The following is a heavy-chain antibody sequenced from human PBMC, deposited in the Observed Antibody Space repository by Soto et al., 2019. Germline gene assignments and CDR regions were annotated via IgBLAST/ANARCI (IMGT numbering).Heavy chain of an antibody. J-gene: IGHJ6*02. Sequence: SETLSLTCTVSGGSISSSSYYWGWIRQPPGKGLEWIGSIYYSGSTYYNPSLKSRVTISVDTSKNQFSLKLSSVTAADTAVYYCARIGITIFGVVISYYYGMDVWGQGTTVTVSS. CDR2: IYYSGST. CDR3: ARIGITIFGVVISYYYGMDV. D-gene: IGHD3-3*01. CDR1: GGSISSSSYY. V-gene: IGHV4-39*01.